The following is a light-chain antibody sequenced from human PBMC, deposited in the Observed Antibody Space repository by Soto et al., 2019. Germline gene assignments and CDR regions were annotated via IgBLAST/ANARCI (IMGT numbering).Light chain of an antibody. CDR1: KLGDKY. CDR2: QDS. V-gene: IGLV3-1*01. J-gene: IGLJ2*01. Sequence: SSELTQPPSVSVSPGQTASITCSGDKLGDKYACWYQQKPGQSPVLVIYQDSKRPSGIPERFSGSNSGNTATLTISGTQAMDEADYYCQAWDSSTEFGGGTKLTVL. CDR3: QAWDSSTE.